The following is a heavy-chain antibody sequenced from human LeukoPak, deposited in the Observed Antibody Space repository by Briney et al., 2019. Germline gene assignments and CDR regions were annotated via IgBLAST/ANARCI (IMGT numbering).Heavy chain of an antibody. J-gene: IGHJ3*02. D-gene: IGHD3-22*01. CDR2: VSYDGSSK. V-gene: IGHV3-30*03. CDR3: ARAGGITMIREVKVLDAFDI. CDR1: GFTFSNYG. Sequence: GGSLRLSCAASGFTFSNYGMHWVRQAPGKGLEWVTIVSYDGSSKYYADSVKGRFTISRDTSKNTLYLLMNSLRAEDTAVYYCARAGGITMIREVKVLDAFDIWGQGTPVTVSS.